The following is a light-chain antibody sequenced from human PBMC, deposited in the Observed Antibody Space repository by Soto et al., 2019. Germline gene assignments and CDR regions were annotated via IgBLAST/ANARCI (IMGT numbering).Light chain of an antibody. CDR1: KLGDKY. CDR3: QAWVSSTDVV. CDR2: QDS. Sequence: SYELTQPPSVSVSPGQTATITCSGDKLGDKYACWYQQKPGQSPVLVIYQDSKRPSGIPERFSGSNSGNTATLTISGTQAMDEADYYCQAWVSSTDVVFGGGTKVTVL. V-gene: IGLV3-1*01. J-gene: IGLJ2*01.